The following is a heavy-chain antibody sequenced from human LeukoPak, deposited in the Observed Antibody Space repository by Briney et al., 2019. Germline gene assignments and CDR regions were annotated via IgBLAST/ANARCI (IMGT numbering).Heavy chain of an antibody. D-gene: IGHD6-13*01. J-gene: IGHJ4*02. CDR2: ISGSGGST. Sequence: GGSLRLSCAASGFTFSSYAMSWVRQAPGKGLEWVSAISGSGGSTYYADSVKGRFTISRDNSKNTLYLQMHSLRAEDTAVYYCAKRRGRGIAAAGTFDYWGQGTLVTVSS. CDR3: AKRRGRGIAAAGTFDY. CDR1: GFTFSSYA. V-gene: IGHV3-23*01.